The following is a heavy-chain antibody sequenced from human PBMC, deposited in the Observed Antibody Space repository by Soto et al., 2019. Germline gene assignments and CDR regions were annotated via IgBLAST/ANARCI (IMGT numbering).Heavy chain of an antibody. CDR2: IYYSGST. D-gene: IGHD6-13*01. CDR3: ARDSAAAGTIGP. J-gene: IGHJ5*02. V-gene: IGHV4-30-4*01. CDR1: GGSISSGDYY. Sequence: QVQLQESGPGLVKPSQTLSLTCTVSGGSISSGDYYWSWIRQPPGKGLEWIGYIYYSGSTYYNPSLDWRVNISIATSKSQFSLKLSSVTAADTAVYYCARDSAAAGTIGPWGQGTLVTVSS.